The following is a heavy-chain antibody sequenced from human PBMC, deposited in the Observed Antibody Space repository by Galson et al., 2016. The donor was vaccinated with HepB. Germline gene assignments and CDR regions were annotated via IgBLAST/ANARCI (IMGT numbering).Heavy chain of an antibody. CDR1: GYTFTSYA. D-gene: IGHD6-19*01. CDR2: ITTYKGNGKT. Sequence: SVKVSCKASGYTFTSYALSWVRQAPGQGLEWMGWITTYKGNGKTYYAQTFQARVTMTTDTSTSTAYMELRSLRSDETAVYYCAREGSGSVAGPRWFDPWGQGTLVTVSS. J-gene: IGHJ5*02. CDR3: AREGSGSVAGPRWFDP. V-gene: IGHV1-18*01.